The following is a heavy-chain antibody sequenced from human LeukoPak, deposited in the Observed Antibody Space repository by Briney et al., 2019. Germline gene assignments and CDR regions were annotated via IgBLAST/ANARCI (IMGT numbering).Heavy chain of an antibody. CDR1: GFTFSNYW. D-gene: IGHD6-19*01. V-gene: IGHV3-74*01. Sequence: PGGSLRLSCAASGFTFSNYWMHWVRQTPGKGLVWVSRINGDGTTTRYADSVKGRFTISRDNAKNTLYLQMNSLRAEDTAVYYCAKLAVAGNNAFDIWGQGTMVTVSS. CDR2: INGDGTTT. CDR3: AKLAVAGNNAFDI. J-gene: IGHJ3*02.